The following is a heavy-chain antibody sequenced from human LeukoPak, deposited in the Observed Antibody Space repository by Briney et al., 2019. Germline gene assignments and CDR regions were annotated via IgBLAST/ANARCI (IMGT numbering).Heavy chain of an antibody. CDR1: GDTFIIND. Sequence: ASVKVSCKASGDTFIINDINWVRQATGQGLEWMGWMNPNSGNTGYAQKFQGRVTMTRNISITTAYMELTGLRSEDTAVYYCARVTAGGTWTFDIWGQGTTVTVSS. D-gene: IGHD6-13*01. J-gene: IGHJ3*02. V-gene: IGHV1-8*02. CDR3: ARVTAGGTWTFDI. CDR2: MNPNSGNT.